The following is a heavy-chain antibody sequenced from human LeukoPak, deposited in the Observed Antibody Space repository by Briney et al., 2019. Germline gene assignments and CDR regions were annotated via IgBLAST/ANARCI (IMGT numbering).Heavy chain of an antibody. Sequence: PSETLSLTCTVSGGSISSYYWSWIRQPPGKGLEWIGSIYYSGSTYYNPSLKSRVTISVDTSKNQFSLKLNSVTAADTAVYYCARPRLLYGSGPTLVWGPGTLVTVSS. CDR3: ARPRLLYGSGPTLV. V-gene: IGHV4-59*04. CDR2: IYYSGST. D-gene: IGHD3-10*01. J-gene: IGHJ4*02. CDR1: GGSISSYY.